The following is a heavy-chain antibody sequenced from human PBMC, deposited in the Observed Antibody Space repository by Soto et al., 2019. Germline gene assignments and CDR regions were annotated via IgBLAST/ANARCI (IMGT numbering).Heavy chain of an antibody. V-gene: IGHV3-30*18. CDR1: GFTFSRYG. D-gene: IGHD1-26*01. CDR3: AKEGGLSGSYYISSSYYFDY. Sequence: PGGALRLSCVASGFTFSRYGMHWVRQAPGKGLEWVAIISYDGSNTYYADSVKGRFTISRDNSKNTLYLQMNSLRAEDTSVYYCAKEGGLSGSYYISSSYYFDYWGQGTLVTVSS. CDR2: ISYDGSNT. J-gene: IGHJ4*02.